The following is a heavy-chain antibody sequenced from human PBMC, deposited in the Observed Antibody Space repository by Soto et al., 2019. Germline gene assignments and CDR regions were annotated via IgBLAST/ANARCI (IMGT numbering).Heavy chain of an antibody. CDR3: ARSGYCSSTSCYTDYYYGMDV. J-gene: IGHJ6*02. Sequence: ASVKVSCKASGYTFTGYYMHWVRQAPGQGLEWMGWINPNSGGTNYAQKFQGRVTMTRDTSISTAYMELSRLRSDDTAVYYCARSGYCSSTSCYTDYYYGMDVWGQGTTVTVSS. CDR2: INPNSGGT. CDR1: GYTFTGYY. V-gene: IGHV1-2*02. D-gene: IGHD2-2*02.